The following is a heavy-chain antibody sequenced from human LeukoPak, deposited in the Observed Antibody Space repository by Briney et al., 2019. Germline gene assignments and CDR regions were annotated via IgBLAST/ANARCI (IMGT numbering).Heavy chain of an antibody. CDR2: IYYSGST. D-gene: IGHD3-16*02. CDR3: ARELPYYDYVWGSYRIIDY. J-gene: IGHJ4*02. CDR1: GGSISSGDDY. Sequence: SQTLSLTCTVSGGSISSGDDYWSWIRQPPGKGLEWIGYIYYSGSTYYNPSLKSRVTISVDTSKNQFSLKLSSVTAADTAVYYCARELPYYDYVWGSYRIIDYWGQGTLVTVSS. V-gene: IGHV4-30-4*08.